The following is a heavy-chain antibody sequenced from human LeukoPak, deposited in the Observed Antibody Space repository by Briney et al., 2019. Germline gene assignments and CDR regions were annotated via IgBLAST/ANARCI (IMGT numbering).Heavy chain of an antibody. Sequence: PSQTLSLTCTVSGGSISSGSYYWSWIRQPAGKGLEWIGRIYTSGSTNYNPSLKSRATISLDTSKNQFSLKLSSVTASDTAVYYCARGPYIYNYGMDVWGQGTTVTVSS. J-gene: IGHJ6*02. V-gene: IGHV4-61*02. CDR2: IYTSGST. CDR3: ARGPYIYNYGMDV. CDR1: GGSISSGSYY. D-gene: IGHD2-2*02.